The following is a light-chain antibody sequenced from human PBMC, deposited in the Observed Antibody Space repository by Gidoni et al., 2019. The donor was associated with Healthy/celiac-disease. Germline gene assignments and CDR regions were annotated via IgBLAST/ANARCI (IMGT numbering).Light chain of an antibody. Sequence: IELTQSPSSLSASVGYRVTITCPASHGISSYLAWHQQKPGKATKLLIYAASTLPSGVPSKFGGCGSGTVFPLTISSLQPEDFVSYYCQQLNSYPPAFGQGTRLEIK. CDR2: AAS. V-gene: IGKV1-9*01. CDR1: HGISSY. CDR3: QQLNSYPPA. J-gene: IGKJ5*01.